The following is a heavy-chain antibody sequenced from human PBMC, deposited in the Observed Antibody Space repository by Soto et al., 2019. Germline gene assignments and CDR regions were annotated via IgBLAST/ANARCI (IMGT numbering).Heavy chain of an antibody. CDR1: GYTFTSYD. CDR3: ARPTRFLEWSYYYYYMDV. CDR2: MNPNSGNT. Sequence: ASVKVSCKASGYTFTSYDINWVRQATGQGLEWMGWMNPNSGNTGYAQKFQGRVTMTRNTSISTAYMELSSLRSEDTAVYYCARPTRFLEWSYYYYYMDVWGKGTTVTVSS. D-gene: IGHD3-3*01. V-gene: IGHV1-8*01. J-gene: IGHJ6*03.